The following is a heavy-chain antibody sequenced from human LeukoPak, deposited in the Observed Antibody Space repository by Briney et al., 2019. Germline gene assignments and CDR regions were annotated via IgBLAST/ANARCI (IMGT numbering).Heavy chain of an antibody. D-gene: IGHD6-13*01. Sequence: GESLKISCKGSGYSFTSYWIGWVRQMPGKGLEWMGIIYPGDSDTRYSPSFQGQVTISADKSTSTAYLQWSSLKASDTAMYYCATPYSSSWKGFDYWGQGTLVTVSS. CDR2: IYPGDSDT. J-gene: IGHJ4*02. CDR3: ATPYSSSWKGFDY. CDR1: GYSFTSYW. V-gene: IGHV5-51*01.